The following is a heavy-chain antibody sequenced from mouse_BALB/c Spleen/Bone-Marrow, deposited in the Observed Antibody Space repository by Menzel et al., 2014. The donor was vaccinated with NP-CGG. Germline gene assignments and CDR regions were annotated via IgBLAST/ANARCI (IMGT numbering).Heavy chain of an antibody. CDR3: ARSEATIILAY. CDR2: IYPGDGDT. CDR1: GYTFTSYW. J-gene: IGHJ3*01. Sequence: QVQLQESGAELARPGASVKLSCKASGYTFTSYWMQWVKQRPGQGLEWIGAIYPGDGDTRYTQKFKGKATLTADKSSSAAYMQLSSLASEVSSVYYGARSEATIILAYWGQGTLVTVSA. D-gene: IGHD2-4*01. V-gene: IGHV1-87*01.